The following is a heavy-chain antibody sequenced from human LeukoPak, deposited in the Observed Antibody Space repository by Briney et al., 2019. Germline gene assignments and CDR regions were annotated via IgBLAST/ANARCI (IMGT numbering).Heavy chain of an antibody. CDR2: IKEDGSEK. CDR3: ARNRLNIDY. Sequence: GGSLRLSCAASGFTFSSHWMSWVRQAPGKGLEWAANIKEDGSEKYYVDSVKGRFTISRDNAKNSLYLQMSSLRAEDTAVYYCARNRLNIDYWGQGTLVTVSS. J-gene: IGHJ4*02. V-gene: IGHV3-7*01. D-gene: IGHD1-14*01. CDR1: GFTFSSHW.